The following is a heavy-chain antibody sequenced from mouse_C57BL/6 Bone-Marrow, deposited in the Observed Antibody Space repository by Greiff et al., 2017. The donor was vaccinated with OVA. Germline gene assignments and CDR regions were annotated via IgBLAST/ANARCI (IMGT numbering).Heavy chain of an antibody. CDR2: IYPRDGST. CDR1: GYTFTDHT. CDR3: ARGGDGYFFDY. J-gene: IGHJ2*01. V-gene: IGHV1-78*01. D-gene: IGHD2-3*01. Sequence: QVTLKESDAELVKPGASVKISCKVSGYTFTDHTIHWMKQRPEQGLEWIGSIYPRDGSTKYNEKFKGKATLTADKSASTAYMQLNSLTSEDSAVYFCARGGDGYFFDYWGQGTTLTVSS.